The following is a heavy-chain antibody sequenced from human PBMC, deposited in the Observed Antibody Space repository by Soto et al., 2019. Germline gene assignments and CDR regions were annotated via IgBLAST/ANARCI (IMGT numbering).Heavy chain of an antibody. CDR2: IIPIFGTA. J-gene: IGHJ3*02. CDR3: ARERRVVVVAADAFDI. Sequence: QVQLVQSGAEVKKPGSSVKVSCKASGGTFSSYAISWVRQAPGQGLEWMGGIIPIFGTANYAQKFQGRVTITADESTRTAYMELSSLRSEDTAVYYCARERRVVVVAADAFDIWGQGTMVTVSS. V-gene: IGHV1-69*01. D-gene: IGHD2-15*01. CDR1: GGTFSSYA.